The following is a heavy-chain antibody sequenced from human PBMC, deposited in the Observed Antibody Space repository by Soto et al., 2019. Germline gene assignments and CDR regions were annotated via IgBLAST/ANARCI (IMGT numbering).Heavy chain of an antibody. J-gene: IGHJ4*02. CDR2: IYSGGST. CDR3: ASGEWRWLQWDS. V-gene: IGHV3-66*01. CDR1: GFTVSTNY. D-gene: IGHD5-12*01. Sequence: EVQRLESGGCVVQPGGSLRLSCAASGFTVSTNYMNCVREAPGQGLEWVSVIYSGGSTYYADSVKGRFTISRDRSKNTLYHHMNSLRAEDTAVYYCASGEWRWLQWDSWGQGALVTVSS.